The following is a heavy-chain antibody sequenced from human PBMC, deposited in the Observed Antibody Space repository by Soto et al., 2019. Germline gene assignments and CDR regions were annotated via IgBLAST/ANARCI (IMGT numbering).Heavy chain of an antibody. CDR3: ARDKDSSSWYDY. Sequence: SETLSLTCTVSGGSISSGGYSWSWIRQPPGKGLEWIGYIYHSGSTYYNPSLKSRVTISVDRSKNQFSLKLSSVTAADTAVYYCARDKDSSSWYDYWGQGTLVTVYS. D-gene: IGHD6-13*01. J-gene: IGHJ4*02. CDR2: IYHSGST. V-gene: IGHV4-30-2*01. CDR1: GGSISSGGYS.